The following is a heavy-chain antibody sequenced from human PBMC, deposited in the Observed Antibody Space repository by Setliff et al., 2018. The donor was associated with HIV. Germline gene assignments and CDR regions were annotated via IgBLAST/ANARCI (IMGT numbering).Heavy chain of an antibody. CDR3: ASSRPPDHRSGYFDH. CDR1: GFTFSNSW. V-gene: IGHV3-7*03. J-gene: IGHJ4*03. Sequence: PGGSLRLSCAASGFTFSNSWVSWVRQAPGKGVEWVANIKKDGSDKFYVDSVKGRFAISRDNAKNSLNLEMNSLRAEDTAIYYCASSRPPDHRSGYFDHWGQGTMVTVSS. D-gene: IGHD3-22*01. CDR2: IKKDGSDK.